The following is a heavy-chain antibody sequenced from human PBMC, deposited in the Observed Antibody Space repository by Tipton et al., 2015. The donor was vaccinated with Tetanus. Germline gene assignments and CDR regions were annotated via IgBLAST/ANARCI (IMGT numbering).Heavy chain of an antibody. CDR3: VKDRGYYYDSSGYLRVDY. Sequence: SLRLSCSASGFTFSSYAMHWVRQAPGKGLEYVSAISSNGGSTISRDNSKNTLYLQMSSLRAEDTAVYYCVKDRGYYYDSSGYLRVDYWGQGTLVTVSS. D-gene: IGHD3-22*01. CDR1: GFTFSSYA. CDR2: ISSNGG. J-gene: IGHJ4*02. V-gene: IGHV3-64D*08.